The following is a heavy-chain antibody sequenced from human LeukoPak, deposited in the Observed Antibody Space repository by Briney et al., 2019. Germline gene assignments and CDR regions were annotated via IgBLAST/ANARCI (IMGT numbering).Heavy chain of an antibody. CDR1: GGSISSYY. CDR2: IYYSGST. CDR3: ARSFRGVRGVVYAFDI. J-gene: IGHJ3*02. D-gene: IGHD3-10*01. Sequence: PSETLSLTCTVSGGSISSYYWSWIRQPPGKGLEWIGYIYYSGSTNYNPSLKSRVTISVDTSKNQFSLKLSSVTAADTAVYYCARSFRGVRGVVYAFDIWGQGTMVTVSS. V-gene: IGHV4-59*12.